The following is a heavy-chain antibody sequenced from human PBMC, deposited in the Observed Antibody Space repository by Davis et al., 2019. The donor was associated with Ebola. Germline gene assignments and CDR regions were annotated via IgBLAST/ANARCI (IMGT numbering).Heavy chain of an antibody. V-gene: IGHV4-30-2*01. CDR3: AKEREVPAARMDV. CDR1: GCPISSGGYS. J-gene: IGHJ6*02. D-gene: IGHD2-2*01. CDR2: IYHSGST. Sequence: SETLSLTFAVSGCPISSGGYSWSWIRQPPGKGLEWIGYIYHSGSTYYNPSLKSRVTISVDTSKNQFSLKLSSVTAADTAVYYCAKEREVPAARMDVWGQGTTVTVSS.